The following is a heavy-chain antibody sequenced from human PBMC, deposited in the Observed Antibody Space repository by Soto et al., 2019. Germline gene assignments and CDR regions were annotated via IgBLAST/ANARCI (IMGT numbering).Heavy chain of an antibody. D-gene: IGHD3-10*01. V-gene: IGHV1-18*01. Sequence: QVQLVQSGGEVKKPGASVKVSCKASGYTFTNYGISWVRQAPGQGLEWMGWINVYNGNTKYAQKVQDRVTMTTDTSTSTADMELRSLRSDDTAVYYCARGVGSGSYYNQYNWFDPWGQGTLVTVSS. CDR1: GYTFTNYG. CDR3: ARGVGSGSYYNQYNWFDP. J-gene: IGHJ5*02. CDR2: INVYNGNT.